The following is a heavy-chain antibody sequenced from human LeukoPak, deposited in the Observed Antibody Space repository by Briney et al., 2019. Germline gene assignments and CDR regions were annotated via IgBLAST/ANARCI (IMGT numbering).Heavy chain of an antibody. V-gene: IGHV7-4-1*02. CDR3: ARHASNSRVAFDI. CDR1: GYTFTSYA. J-gene: IGHJ3*02. Sequence: ASVKVSCKASGYTFTSYAMNWVRQAPGQGLEWMGWINTNTGNPTYAQGFTGRFVFPLDTSVSTAYLRISSLKAEDTAVYYCARHASNSRVAFDIWGQGTMVTVSS. CDR2: INTNTGNP. D-gene: IGHD2-2*01.